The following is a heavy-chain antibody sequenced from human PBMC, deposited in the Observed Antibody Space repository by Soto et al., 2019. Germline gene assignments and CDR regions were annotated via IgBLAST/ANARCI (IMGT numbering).Heavy chain of an antibody. CDR3: ARSGYGSGSYYIYYYYYYGMDV. J-gene: IGHJ6*02. D-gene: IGHD3-10*01. CDR1: GGSISSSNW. CDR2: TYHSGST. Sequence: PSETLSLTCAVSGGSISSSNWWSWVRQPPGKGLEWIGETYHSGSTNYNPSLESRVTISVDKSKNQFSLKLSSVTAADTAVYYCARSGYGSGSYYIYYYYYYGMDVWGQGTTVTVSS. V-gene: IGHV4-4*02.